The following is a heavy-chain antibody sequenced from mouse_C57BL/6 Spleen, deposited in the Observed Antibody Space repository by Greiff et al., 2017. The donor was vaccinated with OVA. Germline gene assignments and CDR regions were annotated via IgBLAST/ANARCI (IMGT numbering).Heavy chain of an antibody. V-gene: IGHV2-9-1*01. D-gene: IGHD2-5*01. CDR3: ARNLGYSNWYFDV. J-gene: IGHJ1*03. CDR1: GFSLTSYA. Sequence: VQVVESGPGLVAPSQRLSITCTVSGFSLTSYAISWVRQPPGKGLEWLGVIWTGGGTNYNSALKSRLSISKDNSKSQVFLKMNSLQTDDTARYYCARNLGYSNWYFDVWGTGTTVTVSS. CDR2: IWTGGGT.